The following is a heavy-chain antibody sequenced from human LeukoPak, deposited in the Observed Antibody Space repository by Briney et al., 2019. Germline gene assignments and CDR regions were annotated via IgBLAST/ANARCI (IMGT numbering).Heavy chain of an antibody. CDR3: ATGNYYDSRGYYTFGY. CDR2: ISGSGGST. CDR1: GFTFSSYA. J-gene: IGHJ1*01. V-gene: IGHV3-23*01. Sequence: GGSLRLSCTASGFTFSSYAMSWVRQAPGKGLEWVSGISGSGGSTNYADSVKGRFTISRDNAKNTLSLQVNSLRAEDTAVYYCATGNYYDSRGYYTFGYWGQGTLVTVSS. D-gene: IGHD3-22*01.